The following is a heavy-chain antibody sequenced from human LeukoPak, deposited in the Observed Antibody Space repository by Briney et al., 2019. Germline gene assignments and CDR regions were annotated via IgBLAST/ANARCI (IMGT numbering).Heavy chain of an antibody. CDR2: IYSGGST. J-gene: IGHJ6*03. Sequence: GGSLRLSCAVSGFTVSSNYMSWVRQAPGKGLEWVSVIYSGGSTYYADSVKGRFTISRDNSKNTLYLQMNSLRAEDTAVYYCARATRVAGQTYYYYMDVWGKGTTVTVSS. D-gene: IGHD6-19*01. CDR3: ARATRVAGQTYYYYMDV. V-gene: IGHV3-53*01. CDR1: GFTVSSNY.